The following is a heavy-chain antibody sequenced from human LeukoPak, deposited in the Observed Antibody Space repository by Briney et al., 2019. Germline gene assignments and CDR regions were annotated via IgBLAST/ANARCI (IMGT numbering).Heavy chain of an antibody. CDR1: GYTFTGYY. CDR3: ANLPPLDSSPSPYYYYGMDV. CDR2: INPNSGGT. V-gene: IGHV1-2*02. J-gene: IGHJ6*02. Sequence: VASVKVSCKASGYTFTGYYMHLVRQAPGQGLEWMGWINPNSGGTNYAQKFQGRVTMTRDTSISTAYMELSRLRSDDTAVYYCANLPPLDSSPSPYYYYGMDVWGQGTTVTVSS. D-gene: IGHD6-6*01.